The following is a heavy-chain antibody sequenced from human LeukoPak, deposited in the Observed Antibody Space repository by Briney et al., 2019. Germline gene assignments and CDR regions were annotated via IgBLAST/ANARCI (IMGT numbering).Heavy chain of an antibody. CDR1: GFTFSDYY. CDR3: ARVNRVTAIQELDY. J-gene: IGHJ4*02. V-gene: IGHV3-11*01. CDR2: ISSSGSTI. Sequence: GGSLRLSCAASGFTFSDYYMTWNRQAPGKGLEWVSCISSSGSTIFYADSVKGRFTISRDNAKSSLFLQMNSLRAEDTAVYYCARVNRVTAIQELDYWGQGTLVTVSS. D-gene: IGHD2-21*02.